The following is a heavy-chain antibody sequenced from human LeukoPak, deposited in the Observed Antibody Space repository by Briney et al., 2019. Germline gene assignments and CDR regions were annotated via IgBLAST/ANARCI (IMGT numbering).Heavy chain of an antibody. V-gene: IGHV2-70*11. CDR1: GFSLSTSGMC. D-gene: IGHD6-19*01. CDR3: ARIRDSSGWGYYFDY. CDR2: IDWDDDK. J-gene: IGHJ4*02. Sequence: SGPTLVNPTQTLTLTCTFSGFSLSTSGMCVSWIRQPPGKALEWLARIDWDDDKYYSTSLRTRLTISKDTSKNQVGLTVTNMDPVDTATYYCARIRDSSGWGYYFDYWGQGTLVTVSS.